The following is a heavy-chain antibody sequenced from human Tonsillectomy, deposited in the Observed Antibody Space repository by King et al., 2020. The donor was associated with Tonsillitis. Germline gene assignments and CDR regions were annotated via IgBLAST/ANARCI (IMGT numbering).Heavy chain of an antibody. CDR2: MYYSGST. V-gene: IGHV4-59*11. D-gene: IGHD3-16*01. Sequence: QLQESGPGLVKSSETLSLTCTVSGGSISRHYWNWIRQPPGKGLEWIGYMYYSGSTNYNPSLQSRVTISVDTSKTQFSLKLSSVTAADTAVYYCARLITFGDAFDIWGRGTMVIVSS. CDR1: GGSISRHY. J-gene: IGHJ3*02. CDR3: ARLITFGDAFDI.